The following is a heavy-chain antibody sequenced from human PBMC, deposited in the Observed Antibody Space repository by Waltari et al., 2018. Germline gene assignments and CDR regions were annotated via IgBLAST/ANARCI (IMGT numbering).Heavy chain of an antibody. CDR3: ARDKAARGVGGYYYGMDV. D-gene: IGHD6-6*01. CDR2: IYHSGST. CDR1: GGSISSSNW. V-gene: IGHV4-4*02. Sequence: QVQLQESGPGLVKPSGTLSLTCAVSGGSISSSNWWSWVRQPPGKGLEWIGEIYHSGSTNSNPSLKSRVAISVDKSKNQFSLKLSSVTAADTAVYYCARDKAARGVGGYYYGMDVWGQGTTVTVSS. J-gene: IGHJ6*02.